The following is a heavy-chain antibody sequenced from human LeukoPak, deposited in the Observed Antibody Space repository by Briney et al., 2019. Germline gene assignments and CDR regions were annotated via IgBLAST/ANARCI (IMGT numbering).Heavy chain of an antibody. V-gene: IGHV3-72*01. CDR2: IRKEDDNYIT. D-gene: IGHD6-19*01. CDR3: ARVYSSGWEVSDY. Sequence: PGGYLRLSCAASGFSFSDHYMDWVRQAPGKGLEWVGRIRKEDDNYITQYAASVKDRFTISRDDSKSSLYLHMNSLKVEDTALYYCARVYSSGWEVSDYWGQGTLVTVSS. CDR1: GFSFSDHY. J-gene: IGHJ4*02.